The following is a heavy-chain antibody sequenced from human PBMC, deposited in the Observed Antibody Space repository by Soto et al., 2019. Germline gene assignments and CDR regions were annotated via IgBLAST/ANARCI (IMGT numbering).Heavy chain of an antibody. CDR2: INAGNGNT. CDR3: VRGSPNRSGFILDH. J-gene: IGHJ4*02. Sequence: ASVKVSCKASGYTFTSYAMHWVRQAPGQRLEWMGWINAGNGNTKCSQKFQDRVTITRDTSASTAYMELSSLRSEDTAVFYCVRGSPNRSGFILDHWGRGTLVTVSS. V-gene: IGHV1-3*01. D-gene: IGHD3-22*01. CDR1: GYTFTSYA.